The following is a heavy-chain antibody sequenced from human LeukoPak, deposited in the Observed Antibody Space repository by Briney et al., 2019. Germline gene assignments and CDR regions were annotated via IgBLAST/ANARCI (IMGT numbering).Heavy chain of an antibody. Sequence: SETLSLTCAVYGGSFSGYYWSWIRQPPGKGPEWIGEINHSGSTNYNPSLKSRVTISVDTSKNQFSLKLSSVTAADTAVYYCARGHVYGSGRLYYYYYYMDVWGKGTTVTVSS. CDR1: GGSFSGYY. CDR2: INHSGST. V-gene: IGHV4-34*01. CDR3: ARGHVYGSGRLYYYYYYMDV. D-gene: IGHD3-10*01. J-gene: IGHJ6*03.